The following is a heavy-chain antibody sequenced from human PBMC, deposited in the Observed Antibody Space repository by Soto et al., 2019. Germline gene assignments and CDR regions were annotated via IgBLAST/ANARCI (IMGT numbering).Heavy chain of an antibody. J-gene: IGHJ4*02. Sequence: LWATLSLTCTVSGGSISSSSYYWGWIRQPPGKGLEWIGSIYYSGSTYYNPSLKSRVTISVDTSKNQFSLKLSSVTAADTAVYYCARAKGYPSSIAASYWGQGTLVTVSS. CDR2: IYYSGST. CDR3: ARAKGYPSSIAASY. V-gene: IGHV4-39*07. CDR1: GGSISSSSYY. D-gene: IGHD6-6*01.